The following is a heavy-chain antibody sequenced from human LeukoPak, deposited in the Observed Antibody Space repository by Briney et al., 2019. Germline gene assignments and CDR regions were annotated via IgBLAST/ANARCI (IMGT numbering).Heavy chain of an antibody. J-gene: IGHJ4*02. D-gene: IGHD5-18*01. Sequence: PSETLSLTCTVSGGSIGNFYWNWIRQPAGKGLEWIGRIFATGSTNYNPSLKSRVTISVDTSKNQFSLKLSSVTAADTAVYYCARHLIYSYGLVHYFDYWGQGTLVTVSS. V-gene: IGHV4-4*07. CDR2: IFATGST. CDR3: ARHLIYSYGLVHYFDY. CDR1: GGSIGNFY.